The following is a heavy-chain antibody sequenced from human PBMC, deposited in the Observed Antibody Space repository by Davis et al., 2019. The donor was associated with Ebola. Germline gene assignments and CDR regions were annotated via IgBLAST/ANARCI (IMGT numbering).Heavy chain of an antibody. V-gene: IGHV3-21*01. Sequence: GESLKISCAASGFTFSSNSMNWVRQAPGKGLEWVSFISSSSNYIYYADSVKGRFTVSRDNAKNSLYLKMNSLRAEDTAVYYCARDLVVVVAANQGWYYGMDVWGKGTTVTVSS. J-gene: IGHJ6*04. CDR2: ISSSSNYI. CDR1: GFTFSSNS. CDR3: ARDLVVVVAANQGWYYGMDV. D-gene: IGHD2-15*01.